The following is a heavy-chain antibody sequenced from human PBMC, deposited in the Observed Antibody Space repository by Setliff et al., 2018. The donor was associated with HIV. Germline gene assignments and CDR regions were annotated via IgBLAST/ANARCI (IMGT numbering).Heavy chain of an antibody. V-gene: IGHV4-59*01. CDR3: ARRSLEYYYDSSATGAFDI. CDR1: GGSISSYY. D-gene: IGHD3-22*01. J-gene: IGHJ3*02. Sequence: SETLSLTCTVSGGSISSYYWSWIRQPPGKGLEWIGYIYYSGSTNYNPSLKSRVTISVDTSKNQFSLKLSSVTAADTAVYYCARRSLEYYYDSSATGAFDIWGQGTMVTVSS. CDR2: IYYSGST.